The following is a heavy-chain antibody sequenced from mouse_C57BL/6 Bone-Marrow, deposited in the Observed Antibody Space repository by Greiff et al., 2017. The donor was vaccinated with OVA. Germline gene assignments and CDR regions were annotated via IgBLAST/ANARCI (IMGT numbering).Heavy chain of an antibody. CDR2: IYPRSGNT. D-gene: IGHD2-5*01. V-gene: IGHV1-81*01. Sequence: QVQLQQSGAELARPGASVKLSCKASGYTFTSYGISWVKQRTGQGLEWIGEIYPRSGNTYYNEKFKGKATLTADKSSSTAYMELRSLTSEDSAVYFCARSYYSNYDLNWYFDVWGTGTTVTVSS. J-gene: IGHJ1*03. CDR3: ARSYYSNYDLNWYFDV. CDR1: GYTFTSYG.